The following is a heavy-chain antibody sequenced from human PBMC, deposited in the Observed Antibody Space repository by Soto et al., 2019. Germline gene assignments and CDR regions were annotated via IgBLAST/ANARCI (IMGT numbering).Heavy chain of an antibody. CDR3: ASGRYGDY. CDR2: ISAHNGNT. J-gene: IGHJ4*02. V-gene: IGHV1-18*01. Sequence: QVHLVQSGAEVKKPGASVKVSCKGSGYAFTTYGITWVRQAPGQGLEWMGWISAHNGNTNYAQKLQGRVTVTRDTSTSTAYMELGRLSSEDTAVYYCASGRYGDYWGQGALVTVSS. CDR1: GYAFTTYG. D-gene: IGHD1-26*01.